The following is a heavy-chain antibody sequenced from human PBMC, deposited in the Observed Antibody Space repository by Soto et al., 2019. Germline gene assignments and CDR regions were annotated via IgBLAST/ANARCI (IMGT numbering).Heavy chain of an antibody. CDR2: ISSSSSYI. D-gene: IGHD3-22*01. CDR3: ASRTYDYDSSGYYSDYYDGIDV. V-gene: IGHV3-21*01. J-gene: IGHJ6*02. Sequence: GGSLRLSCAASGFTFSSYSMNWVRQAPGKGLEWVSSISSSSSYIYYADSVKGRFTISRDNAKNSLYLQMNSLRAEDKAVYYCASRTYDYDSSGYYSDYYDGIDVWGQGTTVTVSS. CDR1: GFTFSSYS.